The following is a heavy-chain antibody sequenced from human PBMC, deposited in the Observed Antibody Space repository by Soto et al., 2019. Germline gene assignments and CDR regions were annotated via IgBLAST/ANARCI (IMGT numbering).Heavy chain of an antibody. CDR1: GGTFSSYT. J-gene: IGHJ5*02. CDR3: ARDRGTYYYGSGSYENWFDP. Sequence: QVQLVQSGAEVKKPGSSVKVSCKASGGTFSSYTISWVRQAPGQGLEWMGRIIPILGIANYAQKFQGRVTITADKSTRPAYMELRSLRSEDTAVYYCARDRGTYYYGSGSYENWFDPWGQGTLVTVSS. D-gene: IGHD3-10*01. V-gene: IGHV1-69*08. CDR2: IIPILGIA.